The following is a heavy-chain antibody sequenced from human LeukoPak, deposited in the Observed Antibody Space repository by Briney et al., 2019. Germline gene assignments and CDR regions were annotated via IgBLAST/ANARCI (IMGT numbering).Heavy chain of an antibody. V-gene: IGHV4-34*01. CDR3: ARTTTVVMKDAFDI. J-gene: IGHJ3*02. D-gene: IGHD4-23*01. Sequence: SETLSLTCAVYGGSFSGYYWSWIRQPPGKGLEWIGEINHSGSTNYNPSLKSRVTISVDTSKNQFSLKLSSVTAADTAVYYCARTTTVVMKDAFDIWGQGTMVTVSS. CDR2: INHSGST. CDR1: GGSFSGYY.